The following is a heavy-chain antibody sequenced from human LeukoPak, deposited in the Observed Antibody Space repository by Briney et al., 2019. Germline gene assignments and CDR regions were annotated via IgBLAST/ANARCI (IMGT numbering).Heavy chain of an antibody. V-gene: IGHV4-34*01. CDR3: ARWGGNYYGSGSYYKACDY. Sequence: SETLSLTCAVYGGSFSGYYWSWIRQPPGKGLEWIGEINHSGSTNYNPSLKSRVTISVDTSKNQFSLKLSSVTAADTAVYYCARWGGNYYGSGSYYKACDYWGQGTLVTVSS. J-gene: IGHJ4*02. CDR2: INHSGST. D-gene: IGHD3-10*01. CDR1: GGSFSGYY.